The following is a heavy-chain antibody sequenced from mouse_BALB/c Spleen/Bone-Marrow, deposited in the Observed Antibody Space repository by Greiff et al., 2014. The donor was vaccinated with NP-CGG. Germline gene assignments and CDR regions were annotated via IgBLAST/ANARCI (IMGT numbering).Heavy chain of an antibody. J-gene: IGHJ2*01. CDR3: ARGGRLTGYYFDY. V-gene: IGHV1-80*01. CDR1: GYAFSSYW. Sequence: VQLQQSGAELVRPGSSVEISCKASGYAFSSYWMNWVKQRPGRGLEWIGQIYPGDGDTNYNGNFKDKATLTTDKSSTTAYMQLSSLTSEDSAVYFCARGGRLTGYYFDYWGQGTTLTVSS. D-gene: IGHD4-1*01. CDR2: IYPGDGDT.